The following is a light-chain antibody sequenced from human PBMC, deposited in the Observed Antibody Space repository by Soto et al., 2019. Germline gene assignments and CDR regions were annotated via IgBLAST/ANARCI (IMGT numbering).Light chain of an antibody. Sequence: DIQMTQSPSSLSASVGDRVTITCRASQDILNYLAWFQQKPGKAPKSLIYGASSLHSGVPSRFSGRGFGTDFSLTISSLQPEDFATYYCQQYASNVATFGQGTTLEV. CDR2: GAS. CDR1: QDILNY. J-gene: IGKJ2*01. V-gene: IGKV1-16*01. CDR3: QQYASNVAT.